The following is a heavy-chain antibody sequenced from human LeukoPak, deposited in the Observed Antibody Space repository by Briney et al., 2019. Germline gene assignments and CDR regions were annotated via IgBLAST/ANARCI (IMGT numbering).Heavy chain of an antibody. D-gene: IGHD1-26*01. CDR3: ARDSPTELPSGYFDY. V-gene: IGHV3-33*01. Sequence: GGSLRLSCAASGFTFSSYGMHRVRQAPGKGLECVAVIWYDGSNKYYADSVKGRFTISRDNSKNTLYLQMNSLRAEDTAVYYCARDSPTELPSGYFDYWGQGTLVTVSS. CDR2: IWYDGSNK. CDR1: GFTFSSYG. J-gene: IGHJ4*02.